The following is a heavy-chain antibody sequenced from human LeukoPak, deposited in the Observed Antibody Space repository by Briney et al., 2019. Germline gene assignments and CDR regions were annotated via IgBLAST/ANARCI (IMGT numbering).Heavy chain of an antibody. D-gene: IGHD2-15*01. Sequence: GGSLRLSCAASGFTFNRYNMNWVRRAPGKGLEWVSSISTSSSYIYYADSVRSGFTIYRDNAKNALYLQMNRLRAEDTAVYSCARGADGVSSNSRGWFDPWGQGTLVTVSS. CDR1: GFTFNRYN. J-gene: IGHJ5*02. CDR3: ARGADGVSSNSRGWFDP. CDR2: ISTSSSYI. V-gene: IGHV3-21*01.